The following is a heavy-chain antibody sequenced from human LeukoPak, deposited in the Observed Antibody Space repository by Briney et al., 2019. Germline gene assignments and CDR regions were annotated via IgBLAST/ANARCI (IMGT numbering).Heavy chain of an antibody. D-gene: IGHD2-21*02. CDR3: ARDSGLAYCGGDCYSNAFDI. V-gene: IGHV4-59*01. Sequence: SETLPLTCTVSGGSISSYYWSWIRQPPGKGLEWIGYIYYSGSTNYNPSLKSRVTISVDTSKNQFSLKLSSVTAADTAVYYCARDSGLAYCGGDCYSNAFDIWGQGTMVTVSS. CDR2: IYYSGST. J-gene: IGHJ3*02. CDR1: GGSISSYY.